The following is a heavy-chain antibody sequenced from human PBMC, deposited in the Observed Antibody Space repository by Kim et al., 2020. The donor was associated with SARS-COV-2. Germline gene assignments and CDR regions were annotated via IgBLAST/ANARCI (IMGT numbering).Heavy chain of an antibody. CDR3: ARVQGAAVAAKSY. Sequence: YSRRCQGKVTITRDSAEGTAYMELSSLRSEDTAVYYCARVQGAAVAAKSYWGQGTLVTVSS. D-gene: IGHD6-19*01. V-gene: IGHV1-3*01. J-gene: IGHJ4*02.